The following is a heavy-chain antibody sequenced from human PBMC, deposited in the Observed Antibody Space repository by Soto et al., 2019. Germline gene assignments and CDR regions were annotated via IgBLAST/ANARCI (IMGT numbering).Heavy chain of an antibody. D-gene: IGHD2-21*02. J-gene: IGHJ4*02. CDR2: ISSSYYI. CDR1: GITFSSYT. CDR3: ARGDVVVLTATSNFDY. V-gene: IGHV3-21*01. Sequence: SLRLSCAASGITFSSYTMKWVRQAPGKGLEWVASISSSYYIKYADSVKGRFTISRDNAKNSLYLQMNSLRAEDTAVYYCARGDVVVLTATSNFDYWGQGTLVTVSS.